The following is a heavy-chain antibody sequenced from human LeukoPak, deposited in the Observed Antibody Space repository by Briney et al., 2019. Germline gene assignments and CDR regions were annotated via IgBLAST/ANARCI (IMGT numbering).Heavy chain of an antibody. CDR3: ARDGTTTDDY. Sequence: GASVQVSCKASGYTFTNHGISWVRQAPGQGLEWMGWISAYNDNTNYAQKFQGRVTMTTDTSTSTAYMELRSLRSDDTAVYYCARDGTTTDDYWGQGTLVTVSS. CDR2: ISAYNDNT. CDR1: GYTFTNHG. J-gene: IGHJ4*02. D-gene: IGHD1-26*01. V-gene: IGHV1-18*01.